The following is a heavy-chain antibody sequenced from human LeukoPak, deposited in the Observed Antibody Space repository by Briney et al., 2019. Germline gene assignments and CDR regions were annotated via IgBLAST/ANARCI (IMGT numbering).Heavy chain of an antibody. CDR3: ARSPSRSPYYYYGMDV. CDR2: IYSGGST. J-gene: IGHJ6*02. D-gene: IGHD3-10*01. V-gene: IGHV3-53*01. CDR1: GFTVSSNY. Sequence: GGSLRLSCAASGFTVSSNYMSWVRQAPGKGLEWVSVIYSGGSTYYADSVKGRFTISRDNSKNTLYLQMNSLRAEDTAVYYCARSPSRSPYYYYGMDVWAKGPRSPSP.